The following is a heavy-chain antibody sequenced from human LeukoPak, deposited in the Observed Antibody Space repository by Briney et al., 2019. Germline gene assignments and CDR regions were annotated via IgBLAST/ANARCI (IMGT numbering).Heavy chain of an antibody. CDR2: ISWNSGSI. CDR1: GFTFDDYA. V-gene: IGHV3-9*01. Sequence: PGGSLRLSCAASGFTFDDYAMHWVRQAPGKGLEWVSGISWNSGSIGYADSVKGRFTISRDNAKNSLYQQMNSLRAEDTALYYCAKDHYTVTNGYLDYWGQGTLVTVSS. CDR3: AKDHYTVTNGYLDY. J-gene: IGHJ4*02. D-gene: IGHD4-17*01.